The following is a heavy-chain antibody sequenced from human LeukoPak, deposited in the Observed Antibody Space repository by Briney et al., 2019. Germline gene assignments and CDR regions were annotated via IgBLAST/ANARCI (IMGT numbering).Heavy chain of an antibody. Sequence: GGSLRLSCAASGFTFISYEMNWVRQAPGKGLEWVSYISSSGSTIYYADSVKGRFTISRDNAKNSLYLQMNSLRAEDTAVYYCARDRAYGDGGYWGQGTLVTVSS. V-gene: IGHV3-48*03. D-gene: IGHD4-17*01. J-gene: IGHJ4*02. CDR2: ISSSGSTI. CDR3: ARDRAYGDGGY. CDR1: GFTFISYE.